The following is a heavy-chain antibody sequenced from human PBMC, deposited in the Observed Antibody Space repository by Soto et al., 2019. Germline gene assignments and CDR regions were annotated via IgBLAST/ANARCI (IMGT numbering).Heavy chain of an antibody. Sequence: SETLSLTCTVSGDSISSYYWSWIRQPPGKGLEWIGYIYYSGSTNYNPSLKSRVTISVDTSKNQFSLKLSSVTAADTAVYYCAGSLDFWSGYYTSNFDYWGQGTLVTVSS. V-gene: IGHV4-59*08. D-gene: IGHD3-3*01. CDR3: AGSLDFWSGYYTSNFDY. J-gene: IGHJ4*02. CDR1: GDSISSYY. CDR2: IYYSGST.